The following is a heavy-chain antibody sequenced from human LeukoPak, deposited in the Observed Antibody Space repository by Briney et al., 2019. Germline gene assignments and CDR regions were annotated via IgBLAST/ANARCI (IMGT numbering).Heavy chain of an antibody. CDR1: GGSISSSSYY. J-gene: IGHJ4*02. CDR2: IYYSGST. V-gene: IGHV4-39*07. D-gene: IGHD3-10*01. CDR3: ARASGFGPGDY. Sequence: SETLSLTCTVSGGSISSSSYYWGWIRQPPGKGLEWIGSIYYSGSTYYNPSLKSRVTISVDTSKNQFSLKLSSVTAADTAVYYCARASGFGPGDYWGQGTLVTVSS.